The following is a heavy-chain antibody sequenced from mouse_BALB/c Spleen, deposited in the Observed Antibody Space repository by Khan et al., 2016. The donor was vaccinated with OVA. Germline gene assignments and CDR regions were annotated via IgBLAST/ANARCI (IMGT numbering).Heavy chain of an antibody. D-gene: IGHD1-1*02. CDR1: GYTFTDYF. CDR3: TGGGGGGGMFDY. CDR2: IYPGSGST. Sequence: QVQLKQSGPELVKPGASVKMSCKASGYTFTDYFISWVKQRTGQGLEWIGEIYPGSGSTHYNEKFKGKATLTADKSSNKAYMQVSSLTSEDSAVFFWTGGGGGGGMFDYWGQGTTLTVSS. V-gene: IGHV1-77*01. J-gene: IGHJ2*01.